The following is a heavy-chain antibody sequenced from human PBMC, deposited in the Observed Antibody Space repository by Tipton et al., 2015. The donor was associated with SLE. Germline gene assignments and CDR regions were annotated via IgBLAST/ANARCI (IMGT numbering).Heavy chain of an antibody. CDR2: IYHSGST. Sequence: LRLSCTVSGYSISSGYYWGWIRQPPGKGLEWIGSIYHSGSTYYNPSLKSRVTISVDTSKNQFSLKLSSVTVADTAVYYCAGFRQWLVPDYWGQGTLVTVSS. CDR1: GYSISSGYY. V-gene: IGHV4-38-2*02. CDR3: AGFRQWLVPDY. D-gene: IGHD6-19*01. J-gene: IGHJ4*02.